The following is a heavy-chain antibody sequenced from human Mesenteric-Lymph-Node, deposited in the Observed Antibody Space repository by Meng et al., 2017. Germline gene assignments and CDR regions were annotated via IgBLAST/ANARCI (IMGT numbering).Heavy chain of an antibody. CDR1: GYTFTSYY. CDR3: ARDTGGKVEAGGYYYGMDV. Sequence: ASVKVSCKASGYTFTSYYMHWVRQAPGQGLEWMGIINPSGGSTSYAQKFQGRVTMTRDTSTSTVYMELSSLRSEDTAVYYCARDTGGKVEAGGYYYGMDVWGQGTTVTVSS. CDR2: INPSGGST. V-gene: IGHV1-46*01. J-gene: IGHJ6*02. D-gene: IGHD1-26*01.